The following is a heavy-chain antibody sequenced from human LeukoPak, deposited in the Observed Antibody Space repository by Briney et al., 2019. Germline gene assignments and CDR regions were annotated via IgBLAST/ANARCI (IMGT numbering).Heavy chain of an antibody. V-gene: IGHV3-23*01. CDR2: SSGSDGRT. J-gene: IGHJ5*02. CDR1: GFTFSSYA. Sequence: PGGSLRLSCAASGFTFSSYAMNRVRQAPGKGLEWVSSSGSDGRTYYADSVKGRLTISRDDSRNTVSLQMTRLRVGDTAVYCCAKGSRIGESPTIWLDPWGQGTLVTVSS. CDR3: AKGSRIGESPTIWLDP. D-gene: IGHD1-26*01.